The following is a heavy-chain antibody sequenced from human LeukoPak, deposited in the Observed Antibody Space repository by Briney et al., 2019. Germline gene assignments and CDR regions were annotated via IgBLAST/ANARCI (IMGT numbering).Heavy chain of an antibody. CDR1: GFTFSSYG. CDR2: IWYDGSNE. D-gene: IGHD6-13*01. Sequence: PGKSLRLSCAASGFTFSSYGMHWVRQAPGKRLELVANIWYDGSNEYYAGSVKGRFTISRDNSKNTLYLQMNSLRVEDTAVYYCARDRERAADLGYWGQGTLVTVSS. J-gene: IGHJ4*02. CDR3: ARDRERAADLGY. V-gene: IGHV3-33*01.